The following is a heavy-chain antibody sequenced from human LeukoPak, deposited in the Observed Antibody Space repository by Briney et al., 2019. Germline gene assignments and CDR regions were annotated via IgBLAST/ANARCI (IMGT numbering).Heavy chain of an antibody. CDR2: IYYSGST. CDR1: GGSISSGGYY. D-gene: IGHD2-2*01. Sequence: SETLSLTCTVSGGSISSGGYYWSWIRRHPGKGLEWIGYIYYSGSTYYNPSLKSRVTISVDTSKNQFSLKLSSVTAADTAVYYCARRRYCSSTSCSKNYFDYWGQGTLVTVSS. V-gene: IGHV4-31*03. CDR3: ARRRYCSSTSCSKNYFDY. J-gene: IGHJ4*02.